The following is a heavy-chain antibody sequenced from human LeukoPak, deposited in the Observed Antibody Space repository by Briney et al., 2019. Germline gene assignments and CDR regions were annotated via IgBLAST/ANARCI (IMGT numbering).Heavy chain of an antibody. D-gene: IGHD3-3*01. V-gene: IGHV1-58*01. J-gene: IGHJ3*02. CDR1: GFTFTSSA. CDR3: AAAHYDFWSGYTDAFDI. Sequence: SVKVSCKASGFTFTSSAVQWVRQARGQRLEWIGWIVVGSGNTNYAQKFQERVTITRDMSTSTAYMELSSLRSEDTAVYYCAAAHYDFWSGYTDAFDIWGQGTMVTVSS. CDR2: IVVGSGNT.